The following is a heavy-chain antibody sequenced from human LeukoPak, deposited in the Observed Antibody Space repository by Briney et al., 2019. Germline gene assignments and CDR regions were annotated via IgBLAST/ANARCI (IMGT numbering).Heavy chain of an antibody. J-gene: IGHJ4*02. CDR1: GVSISSSSYY. D-gene: IGHD4-17*01. Sequence: SETLSLTCTVSGVSISSSSYYWGWIRQPPGKGLEWIGSIYYSGSTYYNPSLKSRVTISVDTSKNQFSLKLSSVAAADTAVYYCASGDYYFDYWGQGTLVTVSS. CDR2: IYYSGST. CDR3: ASGDYYFDY. V-gene: IGHV4-39*07.